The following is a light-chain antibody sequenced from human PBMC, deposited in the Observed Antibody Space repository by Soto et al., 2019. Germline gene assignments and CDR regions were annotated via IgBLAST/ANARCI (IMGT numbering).Light chain of an antibody. CDR1: QSIGSY. Sequence: DLQMTPSPSSLSASVGDRVTITCRASQSIGSYLNWYQHKLGEAPKLLIYATSTLQRGVPSRFSGSGSGTDFTLTISSLQPEDFATYYCQQSYNTPPVTFGGGTKVEIK. V-gene: IGKV1-39*01. CDR3: QQSYNTPPVT. J-gene: IGKJ4*01. CDR2: ATS.